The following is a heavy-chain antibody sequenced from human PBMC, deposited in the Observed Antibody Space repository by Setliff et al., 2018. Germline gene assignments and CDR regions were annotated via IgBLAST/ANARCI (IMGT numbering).Heavy chain of an antibody. J-gene: IGHJ4*02. Sequence: VKVSCKASGYTFTSYAMNWVRQAPGQGLEWMGWINTNTGNPMYAQGFTGRFVFSLDTSVSTAYLQISSLKAEDTAVYYCARAWYYNFWSGSHIEYWGQGTLVTVSS. D-gene: IGHD3-3*01. CDR2: INTNTGNP. CDR1: GYTFTSYA. CDR3: ARAWYYNFWSGSHIEY. V-gene: IGHV7-4-1*02.